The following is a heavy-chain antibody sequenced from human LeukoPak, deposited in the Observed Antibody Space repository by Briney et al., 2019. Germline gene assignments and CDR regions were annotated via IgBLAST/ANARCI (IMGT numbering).Heavy chain of an antibody. CDR2: IYYSGST. CDR3: ARAKYYGDYFDY. D-gene: IGHD4-17*01. Sequence: QPSETLSLTCTVSGGSIRSTSYYWGWIRQPLGKGLEWIGSIYYSGSTYYNLSLKSRVTISVDTSKSQLSLKLSSVTAADTAIYYCARAKYYGDYFDYWGQGTLVTVSS. J-gene: IGHJ4*02. CDR1: GGSIRSTSYY. V-gene: IGHV4-39*01.